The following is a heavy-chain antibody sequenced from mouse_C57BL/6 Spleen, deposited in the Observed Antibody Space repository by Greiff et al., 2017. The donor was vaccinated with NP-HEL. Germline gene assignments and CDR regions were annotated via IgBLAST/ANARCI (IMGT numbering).Heavy chain of an antibody. CDR3: ARRLTGTWYFDV. CDR1: GFTFSDYG. J-gene: IGHJ1*03. V-gene: IGHV5-17*01. Sequence: EVHLVESGGGLVKPGGSLKLSCAASGFTFSDYGMHWVRQAPEKGLEWVAYISSGSSTIYYADTVKGRFTISRDNAKNTLFLQMTSLRSEDTAMYYCARRLTGTWYFDVWGTGTTVTVSS. CDR2: ISSGSSTI. D-gene: IGHD4-1*01.